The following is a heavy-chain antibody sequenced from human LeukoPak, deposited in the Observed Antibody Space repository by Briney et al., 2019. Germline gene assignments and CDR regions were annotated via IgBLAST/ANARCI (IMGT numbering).Heavy chain of an antibody. V-gene: IGHV3-23*01. CDR3: ARDRYGDYPSDY. CDR1: GFTFTSYA. J-gene: IGHJ4*02. CDR2: IGGSGGST. Sequence: GGSLRLSCAASGFTFTSYAMTWVRQAPGKGLEWVSVIGGSGGSTYDADSVRGRFTISRDNSKNTLYLEMNSLRADDTAVYFCARDRYGDYPSDYWGQGTLVTVSS. D-gene: IGHD4-17*01.